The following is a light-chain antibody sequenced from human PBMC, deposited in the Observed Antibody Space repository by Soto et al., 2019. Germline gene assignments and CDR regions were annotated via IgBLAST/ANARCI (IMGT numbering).Light chain of an antibody. CDR1: QPLRNK. J-gene: IGKJ3*01. CDR2: GGF. CDR3: QQHNAWPLT. V-gene: IGKV3-15*01. Sequence: IVLTHSPATLSLSPGERVILSCRASQPLRNKLAWYQQKPGQAPRLLIYGGFTRATGIPARFSGSGSGTEFTLTINSLQSEDFAIYYCQQHNAWPLTFGPGTKLDLK.